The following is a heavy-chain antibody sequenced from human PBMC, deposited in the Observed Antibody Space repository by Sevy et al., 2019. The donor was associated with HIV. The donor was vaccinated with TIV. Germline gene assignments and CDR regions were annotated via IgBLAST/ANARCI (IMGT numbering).Heavy chain of an antibody. CDR2: IYYTGRT. D-gene: IGHD3-3*01. V-gene: IGHV4-59*01. CDR3: ARNAFWSGPPDY. CDR1: GGSISTYY. J-gene: IGHJ4*02. Sequence: SETLSLTCTVSGGSISTYYWSWIRQSPGKGLEWIGYIYYTGRTWYTPSLKSRATISVDTPKNQFSLELRSVTAADTAVYFCARNAFWSGPPDYWGPGNLVTVSS.